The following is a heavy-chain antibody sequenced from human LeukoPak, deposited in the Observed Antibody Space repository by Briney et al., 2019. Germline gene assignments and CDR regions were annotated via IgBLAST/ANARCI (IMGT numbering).Heavy chain of an antibody. Sequence: PSETLSLTCTVSGGSISSYYWSWIRQPPGKGLEWIGYIYYSGSTNYNPSLKSRVTISVDTSKNQFSLKLSSVTAADTAVYYCARDHFTISPPLDYGMDVWGQGTTVTVSS. J-gene: IGHJ6*02. CDR3: ARDHFTISPPLDYGMDV. D-gene: IGHD3-9*01. CDR2: IYYSGST. V-gene: IGHV4-59*01. CDR1: GGSISSYY.